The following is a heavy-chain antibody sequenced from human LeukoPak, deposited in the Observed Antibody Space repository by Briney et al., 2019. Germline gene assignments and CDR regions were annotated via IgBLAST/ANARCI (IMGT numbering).Heavy chain of an antibody. Sequence: PGGSLRLSCAASGFTFSSYGMHWVRQAPGKGLEWVAVISYDGSNKYYADSVKGRFTISRDNSKNTLYLQMNSLRAEDTAVYYCAKCGGGGSCYATHFDYWGQGTLVTVSS. D-gene: IGHD2-15*01. CDR3: AKCGGGGSCYATHFDY. V-gene: IGHV3-30*18. CDR1: GFTFSSYG. CDR2: ISYDGSNK. J-gene: IGHJ4*02.